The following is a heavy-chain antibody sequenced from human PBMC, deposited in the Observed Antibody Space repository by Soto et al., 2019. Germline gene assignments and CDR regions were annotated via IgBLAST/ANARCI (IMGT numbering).Heavy chain of an antibody. Sequence: ASVKVSCKASGNTVPNYAIHWVRQAPGQRLEWMGWINGGNGNTYYSEHFQGRVTFTRNTSVSTVYMELSSLTSEDTAVYYCARVLSCASYYDFWSGYYNYYYYGMDVWGQGTTVTVSS. D-gene: IGHD3-3*01. CDR3: ARVLSCASYYDFWSGYYNYYYYGMDV. CDR1: GNTVPNYA. V-gene: IGHV1-3*01. J-gene: IGHJ6*02. CDR2: INGGNGNT.